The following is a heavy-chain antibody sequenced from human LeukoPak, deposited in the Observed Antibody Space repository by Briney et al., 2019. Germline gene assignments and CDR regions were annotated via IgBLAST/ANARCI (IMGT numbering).Heavy chain of an antibody. CDR1: GGSISSSSYY. J-gene: IGHJ4*02. Sequence: SETLSLTCTVSGGSISSSSYYWGWIRQPPGRGLEWIGSIYYSGSTYYNPSLKTPFTLSVHTSKNHFSLKLSAVTAADTAVYYRARGYCGGDCYPPRRPYDFDYWGQGTLVTVSS. CDR3: ARGYCGGDCYPPRRPYDFDY. CDR2: IYYSGST. V-gene: IGHV4-39*02. D-gene: IGHD2-21*01.